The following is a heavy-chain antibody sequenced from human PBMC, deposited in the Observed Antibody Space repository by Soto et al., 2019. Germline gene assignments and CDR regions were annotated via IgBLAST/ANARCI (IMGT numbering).Heavy chain of an antibody. CDR1: GFTFSSYA. D-gene: IGHD6-19*01. V-gene: IGHV3-30-3*01. CDR3: ARDKSPYSSGWHNRHFDY. CDR2: MSYDGSNK. Sequence: QVQLVESGGGVVQPGRSLRLSCAASGFTFSSYAMHWVRQAPGKGLEWVAVMSYDGSNKYYADSVKGRFTISRDNSKNTLSRKMNSLRAEDTAVYYCARDKSPYSSGWHNRHFDYWGQGTLVTVSS. J-gene: IGHJ4*02.